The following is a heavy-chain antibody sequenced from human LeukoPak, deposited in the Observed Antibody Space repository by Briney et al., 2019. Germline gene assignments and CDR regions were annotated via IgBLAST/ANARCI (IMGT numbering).Heavy chain of an antibody. CDR3: ARGTIFGCAFDI. CDR1: GGSISSGDYY. J-gene: IGHJ3*02. V-gene: IGHV4-30-4*01. Sequence: SQTLSLTCTVSGGSISSGDYYWSWIRQPPGKGLEWIGYIYYIGNTFYNPSLKSRVTISVDTSKNQFSLKLSSVTAADTAVYYCARGTIFGCAFDIWGQGTMVTVSS. D-gene: IGHD3-3*01. CDR2: IYYIGNT.